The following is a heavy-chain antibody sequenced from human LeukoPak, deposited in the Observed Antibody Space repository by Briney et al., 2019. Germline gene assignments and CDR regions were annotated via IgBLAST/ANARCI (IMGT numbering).Heavy chain of an antibody. CDR3: ARDPNNHYYYMDV. Sequence: SVKVSCKASGGTFSAYAISWVRQAPGQGLEWMGGIIPIFGTPSYAQKFQGRVTITADESTSTAYMELSSLRSEDTAVYYCARDPNNHYYYMDVWGKGTTVTVSS. V-gene: IGHV1-69*13. CDR1: GGTFSAYA. D-gene: IGHD1/OR15-1a*01. J-gene: IGHJ6*03. CDR2: IIPIFGTP.